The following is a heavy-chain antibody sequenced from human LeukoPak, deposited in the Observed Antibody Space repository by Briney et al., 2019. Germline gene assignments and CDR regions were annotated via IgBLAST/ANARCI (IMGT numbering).Heavy chain of an antibody. Sequence: GGSLRLSCAASGFTFSSYSMNWVRQAPGKGLEWVSSISSSSSYIYYADSVMGRFTISRDNAKNSLYLQMSSLRAEDTAVYYCARRAQTGTTDYWGQGTLVTVSS. CDR2: ISSSSSYI. V-gene: IGHV3-21*01. CDR3: ARRAQTGTTDY. CDR1: GFTFSSYS. D-gene: IGHD1-1*01. J-gene: IGHJ4*02.